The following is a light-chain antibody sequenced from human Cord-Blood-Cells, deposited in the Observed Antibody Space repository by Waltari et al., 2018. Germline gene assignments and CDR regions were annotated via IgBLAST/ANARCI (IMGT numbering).Light chain of an antibody. CDR1: SSDVGGYNY. Sequence: QSALTQPASVSGSPGQSITISCTGTSSDVGGYNYVSRYQQHPGKAPNLMIYDVSNRPSGVSNRFSGSKSGNTASLTISGLQAEDEADYYCSSYTSSSTLVVFGGGTKLTVL. CDR3: SSYTSSSTLVV. CDR2: DVS. V-gene: IGLV2-14*01. J-gene: IGLJ2*01.